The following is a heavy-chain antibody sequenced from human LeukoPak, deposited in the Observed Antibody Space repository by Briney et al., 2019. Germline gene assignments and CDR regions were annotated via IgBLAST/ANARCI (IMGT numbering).Heavy chain of an antibody. J-gene: IGHJ5*02. Sequence: PGGCLRLSCAASGCAFSSYAMSWVRQAPGKGLGWVSAISGSGGSTYYADSVKGRFTISRDNSKNTLYLQMNSLRAEDTAVYYCAKAFGIVVVPAAIYSWGQGTLVTVSS. CDR2: ISGSGGST. CDR1: GCAFSSYA. CDR3: AKAFGIVVVPAAIYS. D-gene: IGHD2-2*02. V-gene: IGHV3-23*01.